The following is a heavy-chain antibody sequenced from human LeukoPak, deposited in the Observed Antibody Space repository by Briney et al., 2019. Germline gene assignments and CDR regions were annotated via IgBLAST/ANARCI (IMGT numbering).Heavy chain of an antibody. CDR3: ARERDSNYYDSRGYSDAFDI. CDR2: IHYSGSA. J-gene: IGHJ3*02. D-gene: IGHD3-22*01. V-gene: IGHV4-31*03. Sequence: SETLSLTCTVSGGSIRSGAYFWSWIPQRPGKGLEWIGYIHYSGSAYYNPSPKSRITVSVDTTKNQFSLKLSSVTAADTAVYYCARERDSNYYDSRGYSDAFDIWGQGTMVTVSS. CDR1: GGSIRSGAYF.